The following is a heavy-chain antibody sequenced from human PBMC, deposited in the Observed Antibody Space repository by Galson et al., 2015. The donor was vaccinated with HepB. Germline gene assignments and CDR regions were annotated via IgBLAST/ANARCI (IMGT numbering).Heavy chain of an antibody. Sequence: SLRLSCAASGFIFRTYGMHWVRQAPGKGLEWVAGISYDGSNKYYGDSVRGRFTISRDTSKNTVNLQMNSLRAEDTAVYFCAKETGKWSGYYMTYYFGMDVWGQGTTVTVS. V-gene: IGHV3-30*18. CDR2: ISYDGSNK. CDR1: GFIFRTYG. CDR3: AKETGKWSGYYMTYYFGMDV. D-gene: IGHD3-3*01. J-gene: IGHJ6*02.